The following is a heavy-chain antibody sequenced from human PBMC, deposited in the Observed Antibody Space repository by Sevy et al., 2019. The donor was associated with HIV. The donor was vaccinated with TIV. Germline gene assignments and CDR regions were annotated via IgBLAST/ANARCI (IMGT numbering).Heavy chain of an antibody. CDR2: ISYDGSNK. J-gene: IGHJ5*02. D-gene: IGHD2-15*01. CDR3: ANGSRLDP. CDR1: GFTFSSYG. Sequence: GGSLRLSCAASGFTFSSYGMHWVRQAPGKGLEWVAVISYDGSNKYYADSVKGRFTIFRDNSKNTLYLQMNSLRAEDTAVYYCANGSRLDPWGQGTLVTVSS. V-gene: IGHV3-30*18.